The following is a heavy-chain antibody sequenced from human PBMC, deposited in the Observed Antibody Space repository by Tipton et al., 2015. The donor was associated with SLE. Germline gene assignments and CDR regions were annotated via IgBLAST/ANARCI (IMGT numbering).Heavy chain of an antibody. D-gene: IGHD4-23*01. J-gene: IGHJ6*03. CDR1: GFTFSSYS. CDR3: ARVIGLGTPQYYYYMDV. V-gene: IGHV3-23*01. CDR2: ISGSGGSA. Sequence: SLRLSCAASGFTFSSYSMTWVRQAPGKGLEWVSTISGSGGSAYYADSVKGRFTISRDNAKNTQSLEMNSLRAEDTAIYYCARVIGLGTPQYYYYMDVWGKGTTVTVSS.